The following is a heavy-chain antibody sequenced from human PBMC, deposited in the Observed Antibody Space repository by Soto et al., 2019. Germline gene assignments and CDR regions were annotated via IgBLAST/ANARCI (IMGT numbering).Heavy chain of an antibody. J-gene: IGHJ5*02. D-gene: IGHD4-17*01. V-gene: IGHV1-69*13. CDR3: ARDSGYGGNPNWFDP. CDR2: IIPIFGTA. Sequence: SVKVSCKASGGTFSSYAIIWVRQAPGQGLEWMGGIIPIFGTANYAQKFQGRVTITADESTSTAYMELSSLRSEDTAVYYCARDSGYGGNPNWFDPWGQGTLVTVSS. CDR1: GGTFSSYA.